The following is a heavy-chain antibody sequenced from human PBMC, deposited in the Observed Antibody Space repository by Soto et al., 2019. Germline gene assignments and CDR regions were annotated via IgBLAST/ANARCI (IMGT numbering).Heavy chain of an antibody. CDR1: GGSFSSYH. D-gene: IGHD5-18*01. V-gene: IGHV4-34*01. J-gene: IGHJ4*02. CDR3: ARGYDTALAPIF. CDR2: INHLTTT. Sequence: SETLSLTCAVYGGSFSSYHWSWIRQTPGKGLEWIGEINHLTTTNYNPSLKSRVIISLDTPKNQFSLRLSSVTAADTAVYYCARGYDTALAPIFWGQGILVTVSS.